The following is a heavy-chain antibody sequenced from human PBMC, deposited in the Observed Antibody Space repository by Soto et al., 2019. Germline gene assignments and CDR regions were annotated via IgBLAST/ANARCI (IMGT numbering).Heavy chain of an antibody. CDR3: ARDRWEYSSSSFWLDP. V-gene: IGHV4-59*01. CDR1: DVSISTYF. D-gene: IGHD6-6*01. CDR2: IYNGGNI. Sequence: SETLSLTCTVSDVSISTYFWSWVRQSPGKGLEWIGYIYNGGNISYNPSLKSRVTISIDTSKNQFSLKLSSVTAADTAVYYCARDRWEYSSSSFWLDPWGQGTLVTVSS. J-gene: IGHJ5*02.